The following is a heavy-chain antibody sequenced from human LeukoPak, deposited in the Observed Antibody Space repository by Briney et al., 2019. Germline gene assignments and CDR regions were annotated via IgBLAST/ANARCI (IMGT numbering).Heavy chain of an antibody. D-gene: IGHD5-24*01. CDR3: AKVQFEYFQH. V-gene: IGHV3-66*01. CDR2: IYSDGST. J-gene: IGHJ1*01. CDR1: GFTVSSNY. Sequence: GGSLRLSCAASGFTVSSNYMSWVRQAPGKGLEWVSVIYSDGSTFYADSVKGRFTISRDNSKNTLFLQTNSLRAEDTAVYYCAKVQFEYFQHWGQGTLVTVSS.